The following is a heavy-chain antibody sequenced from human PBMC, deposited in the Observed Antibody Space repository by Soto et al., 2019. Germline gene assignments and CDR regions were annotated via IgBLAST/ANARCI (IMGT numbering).Heavy chain of an antibody. V-gene: IGHV4-59*11. J-gene: IGHJ4*02. CDR2: VHSGGNT. Sequence: SETLSLTCTVSGDSISGHHWGWFRQAPGKPLEWIGHVHSGGNTNYNPSLSSRLTVSADTSRNQFSLRLTSVTAADTAIYYCSRDLDPGYSDSWGQGTLVTVSS. D-gene: IGHD2-2*03. CDR3: SRDLDPGYSDS. CDR1: GDSISGHH.